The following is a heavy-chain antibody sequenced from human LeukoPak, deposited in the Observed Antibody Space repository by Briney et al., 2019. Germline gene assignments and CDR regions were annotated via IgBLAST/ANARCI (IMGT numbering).Heavy chain of an antibody. CDR3: ARDYYSSSSRWFDP. CDR1: GGSISSYY. J-gene: IGHJ5*02. D-gene: IGHD6-6*01. CDR2: IYTSGST. Sequence: SETLSLTCTVSGGSISSYYWSWIRQPAGKGLEWIGRIYTSGSTNYNPSLKSRVTMSVDTPKNQFSLKLSSVTAADTAVYYCARDYYSSSSRWFDPWGQGTLVTVSS. V-gene: IGHV4-4*07.